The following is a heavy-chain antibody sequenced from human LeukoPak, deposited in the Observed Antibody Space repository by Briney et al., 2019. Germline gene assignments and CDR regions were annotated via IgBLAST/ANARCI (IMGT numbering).Heavy chain of an antibody. CDR1: GYTFTTYA. V-gene: IGHV1-3*01. CDR2: INAGNGNT. CDR3: ARMTGTYCDY. J-gene: IGHJ4*02. D-gene: IGHD3-9*01. Sequence: ASVKVSCKASGYTFTTYAIHWVRQAPGQRLEWMGWINAGNGNTKSSQKFQGRLAITTDTSASTVYMELSSLRSEDTTVYYCARMTGTYCDYWGQGTLVTVSS.